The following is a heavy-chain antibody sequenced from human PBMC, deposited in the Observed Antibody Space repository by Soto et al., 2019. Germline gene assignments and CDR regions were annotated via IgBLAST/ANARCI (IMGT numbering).Heavy chain of an antibody. V-gene: IGHV2-5*01. CDR2: IYWNDDK. J-gene: IGHJ4*02. CDR1: GFSLSTSGVG. D-gene: IGHD6-13*01. Sequence: SGPTLVNPTQTLTLTCTFSGFSLSTSGVGVGWIRQPPGKALEWLALIYWNDDKRYSPSLKSRLTITKDTSKNQVVLTVTNMDPVDTATYYCARPPRGIAAFYFDYWGQGTLVTVSS. CDR3: ARPPRGIAAFYFDY.